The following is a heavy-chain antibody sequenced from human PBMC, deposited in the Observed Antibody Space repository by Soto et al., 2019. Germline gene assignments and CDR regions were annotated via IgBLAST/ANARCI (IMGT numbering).Heavy chain of an antibody. CDR3: ARAGHYDILTGYYLTKYFDY. V-gene: IGHV1-69*02. J-gene: IGHJ4*02. Sequence: QVQLVQSGAEVKKPGSSVKVSCKASGGTFSSYTISWVRQAPGQGLEWMGRIIPILGIANYAQKFQGRVTITAGKSRSTAYMELSSLRSEDTAVYYCARAGHYDILTGYYLTKYFDYWGQGTLVTVSS. D-gene: IGHD3-9*01. CDR2: IIPILGIA. CDR1: GGTFSSYT.